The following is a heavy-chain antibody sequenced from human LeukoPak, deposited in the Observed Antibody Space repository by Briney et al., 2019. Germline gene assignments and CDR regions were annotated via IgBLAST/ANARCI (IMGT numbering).Heavy chain of an antibody. D-gene: IGHD6-6*01. J-gene: IGHJ4*02. CDR2: IYYSGST. CDR3: ARHVFQGIAALVFDY. CDR1: GGSISSSRYY. V-gene: IGHV4-39*01. Sequence: NPSETLSLTCTVSGGSISSSRYYWGWIRQPPGKGLEWSVSIYYSGSTYYNPSLKSRVTISVDTSKNQFSLKLSSVTAADTAVYYCARHVFQGIAALVFDYWGQGTLVTVSS.